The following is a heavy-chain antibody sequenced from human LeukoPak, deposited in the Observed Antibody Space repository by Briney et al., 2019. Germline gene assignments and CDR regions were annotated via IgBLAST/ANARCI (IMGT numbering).Heavy chain of an antibody. Sequence: PSETLSLTCAVYGGSFSGYYWSWIRQPPGKGLEWIGEINHGGSTNYNPSLKSRVTISVDTSKNQFSLKLSSVTAADTAVYYCARGQGIVVVPAANWFDPWGQGTLVTVSS. CDR3: ARGQGIVVVPAANWFDP. CDR2: INHGGST. J-gene: IGHJ5*02. D-gene: IGHD2-2*01. V-gene: IGHV4-34*01. CDR1: GGSFSGYY.